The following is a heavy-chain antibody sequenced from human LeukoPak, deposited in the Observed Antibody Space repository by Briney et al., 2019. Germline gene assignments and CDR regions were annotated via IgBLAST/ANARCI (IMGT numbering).Heavy chain of an antibody. J-gene: IGHJ5*02. CDR2: IIPIFGTA. CDR3: AREYYDFWSGYLYLGSFDP. CDR1: GGTFSSYA. V-gene: IGHV1-69*13. D-gene: IGHD3-3*01. Sequence: XVKVSCKASGGTFSSYAISWVRQAPGQGLEGMGGIIPIFGTANYAQKFQRRLTLTADQSTSTAYMELSSLRSEDTAVYYCAREYYDFWSGYLYLGSFDPWGQGTLVTVSS.